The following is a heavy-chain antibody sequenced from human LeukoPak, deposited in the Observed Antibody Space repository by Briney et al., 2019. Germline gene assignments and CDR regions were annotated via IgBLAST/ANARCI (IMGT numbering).Heavy chain of an antibody. CDR2: INHSGST. Sequence: SGTLSLTCAVYGGFFSAYYWSRIRQPPGKGLEWIGEINHSGSTNYDPSLKSRVTISVDTSKNQFSLKLSSVTAADTAVYYCARTTVTTDDAFDIWGQGTMVTVSS. J-gene: IGHJ3*02. CDR3: ARTTVTTDDAFDI. D-gene: IGHD4-11*01. V-gene: IGHV4-34*01. CDR1: GGFFSAYY.